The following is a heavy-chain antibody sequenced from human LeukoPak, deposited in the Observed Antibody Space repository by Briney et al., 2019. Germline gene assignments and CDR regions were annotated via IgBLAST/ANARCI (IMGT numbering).Heavy chain of an antibody. V-gene: IGHV3-33*01. CDR1: GFTFSTYG. J-gene: IGHJ4*02. CDR2: IWYDGSKK. D-gene: IGHD4-17*01. CDR3: ARDKGTTCIDN. Sequence: PGGSLRLSCAASGFTFSTYGIHWVRQAPGKGLEWVAVIWYDGSKKYYADSVKGRFTISRDNSKNTLYLEMNSLRAEDTAVYYCARDKGTTCIDNWGQGALVTVSS.